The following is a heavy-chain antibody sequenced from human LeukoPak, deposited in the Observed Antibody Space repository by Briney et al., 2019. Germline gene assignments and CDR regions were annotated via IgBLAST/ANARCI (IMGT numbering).Heavy chain of an antibody. J-gene: IGHJ6*02. CDR1: GYTFTSYG. Sequence: ASVKVSCKASGYTFTSYGISWVRQAPGQGLEWMGWISAYNGNTNYAQKLQGRVTMTTDTSTSTAYTELRSLRSDDTAVYYCAKEVSYYDILTGYSGGMDVWGQGTTVTVSS. V-gene: IGHV1-18*01. D-gene: IGHD3-9*01. CDR2: ISAYNGNT. CDR3: AKEVSYYDILTGYSGGMDV.